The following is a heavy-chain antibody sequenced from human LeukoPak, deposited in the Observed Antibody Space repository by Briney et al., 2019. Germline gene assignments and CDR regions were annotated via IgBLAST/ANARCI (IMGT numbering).Heavy chain of an antibody. D-gene: IGHD3-3*01. V-gene: IGHV3-30-3*01. CDR2: ISYDGSNK. Sequence: PGGSLRLSCAASGFTFSSYAMHWVRQAPGKGLEWVAVISYDGSNKYYADSVKGRFTISRDNSKNTLYLQMNSLRAEDTAVYYCARASEAVELRFLEWLPSDAFDIWGQGTMVTVSS. CDR3: ARASEAVELRFLEWLPSDAFDI. CDR1: GFTFSSYA. J-gene: IGHJ3*02.